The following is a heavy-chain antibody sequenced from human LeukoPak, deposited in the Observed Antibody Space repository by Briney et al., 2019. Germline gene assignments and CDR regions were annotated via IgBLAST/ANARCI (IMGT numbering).Heavy chain of an antibody. V-gene: IGHV4-39*07. CDR3: ARDNEWSGYSYGYDYYYGMDV. Sequence: SETLSLTCTVSGGSISSSSYYWGWIRQPPGKGLEWIGSIYYSGSTYYNPSLKSRVTISVDTSKNQFFLKLSSVTAADTAVYYSARDNEWSGYSYGYDYYYGMDVWGQGTTVTVSS. CDR1: GGSISSSSYY. D-gene: IGHD5-18*01. J-gene: IGHJ6*02. CDR2: IYYSGST.